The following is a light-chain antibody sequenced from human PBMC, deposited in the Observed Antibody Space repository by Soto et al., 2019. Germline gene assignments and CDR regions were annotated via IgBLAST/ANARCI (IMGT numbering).Light chain of an antibody. Sequence: DIQMTQSPSSLSASVGDRVTITCRASQCISTYLAWYQQKPGKVPKLLIYAASTLQSGVPSRYSGSGSGTDFILTISSLQPEDVATYCCQKYNSAPLTFGGGTKVEIK. CDR1: QCISTY. CDR3: QKYNSAPLT. V-gene: IGKV1-27*01. CDR2: AAS. J-gene: IGKJ4*01.